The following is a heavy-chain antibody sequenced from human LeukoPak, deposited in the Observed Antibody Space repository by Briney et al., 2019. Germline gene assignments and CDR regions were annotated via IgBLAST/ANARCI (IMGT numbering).Heavy chain of an antibody. V-gene: IGHV3-43*02. CDR1: GFTLDVFG. J-gene: IGHJ1*01. D-gene: IGHD2-2*01. Sequence: GGSLRLSCAASGFTLDVFGMQWVRHAAGKGLEWVSFVSGDDGRTDYADSVKGRFTISRDNRKISLYLQMDSLTAEDTAFYFCARDRMSRAPTYFHHWGQGTLVTVSA. CDR2: VSGDDGRT. CDR3: ARDRMSRAPTYFHH.